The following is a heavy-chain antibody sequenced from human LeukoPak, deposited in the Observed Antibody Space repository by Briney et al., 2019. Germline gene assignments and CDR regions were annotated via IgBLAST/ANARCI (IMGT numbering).Heavy chain of an antibody. Sequence: SETLSLTCTVSGGSISSGSYYWSWIRQPAGKGLEWIGRIYTSGSTNYNPSLKSRVTISVDTSKNQFSLKLSSVTAADTAVYYCARDRFGGAIHDAFDIWGQGTMVTVSS. J-gene: IGHJ3*02. CDR1: GGSISSGSYY. D-gene: IGHD3-16*02. CDR3: ARDRFGGAIHDAFDI. CDR2: IYTSGST. V-gene: IGHV4-61*02.